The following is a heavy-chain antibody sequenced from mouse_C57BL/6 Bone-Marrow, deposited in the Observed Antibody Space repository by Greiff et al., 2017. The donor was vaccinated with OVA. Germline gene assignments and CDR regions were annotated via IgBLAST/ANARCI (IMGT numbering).Heavy chain of an antibody. CDR3: ARVGSSLRNWYFDV. CDR1: GYTFTSYW. CDR2: IYPSDSET. Sequence: QVQLQQPGAELVRPGSSVKLSCKASGYTFTSYWMDWVKQRPGQGLEWIGNIYPSDSETHYNQKFKDKATLTVDKSSSTAYMQLSSLTSEDSAVYYCARVGSSLRNWYFDVWGKGTTVTVSS. J-gene: IGHJ1*03. D-gene: IGHD1-1*01. V-gene: IGHV1-61*01.